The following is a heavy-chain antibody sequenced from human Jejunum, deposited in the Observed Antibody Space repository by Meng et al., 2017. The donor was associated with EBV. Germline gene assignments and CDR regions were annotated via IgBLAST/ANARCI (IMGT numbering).Heavy chain of an antibody. CDR2: INGGATST. V-gene: IGHV1-3*01. J-gene: IGHJ4*02. CDR1: EYIFTTYE. CDR3: ASGPSCSSGSCQEFDY. Sequence: VPFGQSGAEVKNPGASVGVPCQVSEYIFTTYELYWVRQAPGQRLEWMGWINGGATSTVYSQNFQGRLTIARDTSARTAFMELSSLTSEDTAVYYCASGPSCSSGSCQEFDYWGQGTLVTVSS. D-gene: IGHD2-2*01.